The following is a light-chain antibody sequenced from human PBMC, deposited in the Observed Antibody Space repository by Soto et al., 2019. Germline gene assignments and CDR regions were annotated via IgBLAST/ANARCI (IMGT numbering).Light chain of an antibody. CDR1: ESSSSW. CDR3: QQYNSYPFT. CDR2: KAS. J-gene: IGKJ3*01. V-gene: IGKV1-5*03. Sequence: DIQMTQSPSTLSASVGDRVTITCRSSESSSSWLAWYQQKPGKAPKLLIYKASSLESGVPSRFSGSGSGTEFILTISSLQPDDFATYYCQQYNSYPFTFGPGTKVDIK.